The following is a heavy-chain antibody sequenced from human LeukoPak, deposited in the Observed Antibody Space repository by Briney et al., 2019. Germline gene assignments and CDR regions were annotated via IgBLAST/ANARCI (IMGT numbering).Heavy chain of an antibody. CDR3: TTDSSKIVFMDV. CDR1: GFTFSNAW. V-gene: IGHV3-15*01. CDR2: IKSKTDGGTT. J-gene: IGHJ6*03. D-gene: IGHD6-19*01. Sequence: GGSLRLSCAASGFTFSNAWMSWVRQAPGKGLEWGVSIKSKTDGGTTDYAAPEKGRFTISRDDSKNTLYLQRNSLKTEDTAVYYCTTDSSKIVFMDVWGKGTTVTVSS.